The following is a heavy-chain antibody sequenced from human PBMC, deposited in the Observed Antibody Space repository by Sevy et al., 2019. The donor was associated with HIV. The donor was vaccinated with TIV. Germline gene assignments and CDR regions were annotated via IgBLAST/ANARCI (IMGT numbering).Heavy chain of an antibody. V-gene: IGHV3-23*01. CDR2: ISCSDGST. J-gene: IGHJ4*02. CDR3: AKFPFYHTLAGYPLSYFDR. D-gene: IGHD3-9*01. CDR1: GFTFSSYA. Sequence: GGSLRLSCAASGFTFSSYAMTWVRQAPGKGLEWVSSISCSDGSTYHADSVKGRFTISRDNSKNTLYLQMNSLRAEDTAVYSCAKFPFYHTLAGYPLSYFDRWGQGTLVTVSS.